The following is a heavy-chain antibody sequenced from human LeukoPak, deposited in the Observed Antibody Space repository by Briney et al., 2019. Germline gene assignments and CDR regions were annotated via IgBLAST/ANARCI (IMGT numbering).Heavy chain of an antibody. D-gene: IGHD3-3*01. CDR3: AKDLYYDFYDAFDI. J-gene: IGHJ3*02. Sequence: GRSLRLSCAASGFTFDDYAMHWVRQAPGKGLEWVSGISWNSGSIGYADSVKGRFTISRDNAKNSLYLQMNSLRAEDTALYYCAKDLYYDFYDAFDIWGQGTMVTVSS. CDR2: ISWNSGSI. V-gene: IGHV3-9*01. CDR1: GFTFDDYA.